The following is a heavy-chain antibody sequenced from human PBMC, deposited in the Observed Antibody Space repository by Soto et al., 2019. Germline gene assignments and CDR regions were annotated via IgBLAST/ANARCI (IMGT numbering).Heavy chain of an antibody. CDR3: ARRYYGSGRTYYYYYMDV. D-gene: IGHD3-10*01. CDR2: IYYSGST. Sequence: SETLSLTCTVSGGSISSYYWSWIRQPPGKGLEWIGYIYYSGSTNYNPSLKSRVTISVDTSKNQFSLKLSSVTAADTAVYYCARRYYGSGRTYYYYYMDVWGKRTTVTVSS. CDR1: GGSISSYY. J-gene: IGHJ6*03. V-gene: IGHV4-59*08.